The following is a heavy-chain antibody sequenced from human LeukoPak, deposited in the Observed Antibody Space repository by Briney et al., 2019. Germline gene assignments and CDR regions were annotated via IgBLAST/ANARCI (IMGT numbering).Heavy chain of an antibody. Sequence: PGGSLRLSCAASGFTFSSYEMNWVRQAPGKGLEWVSYISSSGSTIYYADSVKGRFTISRDNAKNSLYLQMNSLRAEDTAVYYCARDHGGSLDYDILTGGAFDIWGQGTMVTVSS. CDR2: ISSSGSTI. V-gene: IGHV3-48*03. CDR1: GFTFSSYE. J-gene: IGHJ3*02. CDR3: ARDHGGSLDYDILTGGAFDI. D-gene: IGHD3-9*01.